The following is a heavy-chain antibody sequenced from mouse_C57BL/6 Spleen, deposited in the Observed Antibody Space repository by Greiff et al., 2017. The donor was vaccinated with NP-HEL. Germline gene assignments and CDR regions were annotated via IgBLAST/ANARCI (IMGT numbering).Heavy chain of an antibody. CDR1: GYTFTDYY. CDR3: AGGYYGAY. D-gene: IGHD2-3*01. J-gene: IGHJ3*01. Sequence: LVESGAELVRPGASVKLSCKASGYTFTDYYINWVKQRPGQGLEWIARIYPGSGNTYYNEKFKGKATLTAEKSSSTAYMQLSSLTSEDSAVYFCAGGYYGAYWGQGTLVTVSA. V-gene: IGHV1-76*01. CDR2: IYPGSGNT.